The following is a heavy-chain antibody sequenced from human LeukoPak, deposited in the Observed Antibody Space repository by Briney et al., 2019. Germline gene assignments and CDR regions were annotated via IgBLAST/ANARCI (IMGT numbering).Heavy chain of an antibody. CDR2: IIPIFGTA. CDR3: ARGYSGSPNRIDY. D-gene: IGHD1-26*01. V-gene: IGHV1-69*05. Sequence: SVKVSCKASGGTLSSYAISWVRQAPGQGLEWMGGIIPIFGTANYAQKFQGRVTITTDESTSTAYMELSSLRSEDTAVYYCARGYSGSPNRIDYWGQGTLVTVSS. CDR1: GGTLSSYA. J-gene: IGHJ4*02.